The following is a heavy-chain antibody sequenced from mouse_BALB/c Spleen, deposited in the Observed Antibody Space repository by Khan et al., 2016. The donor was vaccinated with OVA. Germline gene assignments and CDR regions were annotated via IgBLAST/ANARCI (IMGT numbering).Heavy chain of an antibody. CDR3: ARQPYYHYNIMDY. Sequence: QVQLKESGPGLVAPSQSLSITCTISGFSLTNYGVHWVRQPPGKGLEWLVVIWSDGSPTYNSALKSRLTISKDNSKRQVFLKMNSLQTDDTGMYFCARQPYYHYNIMDYWGQGTSVTVSS. CDR1: GFSLTNYG. V-gene: IGHV2-6-1*01. CDR2: IWSDGSP. D-gene: IGHD2-10*01. J-gene: IGHJ4*01.